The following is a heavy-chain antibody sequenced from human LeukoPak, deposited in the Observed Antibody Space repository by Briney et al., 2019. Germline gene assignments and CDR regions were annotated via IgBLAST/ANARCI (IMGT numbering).Heavy chain of an antibody. CDR3: AAAFYPVGATPNFVY. CDR1: GFTFTSSA. CDR2: IVVGSGNT. D-gene: IGHD1-26*01. Sequence: WASVKVSCKASGFTFTSSAMQWVRQARGQRLEWIGWIVVGSGNTNYAQKFQERVTITRDMSTSTAYMELSSLRSEDTAVYYCAAAFYPVGATPNFVYWGQGTLVSVSS. V-gene: IGHV1-58*02. J-gene: IGHJ4*02.